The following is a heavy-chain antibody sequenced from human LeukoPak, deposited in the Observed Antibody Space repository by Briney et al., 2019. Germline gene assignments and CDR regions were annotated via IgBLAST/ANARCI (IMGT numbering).Heavy chain of an antibody. Sequence: SVTVSCTASGGTFSSYAISWVRQAPGQGLEWMGGIIPIFGTAHYAQKFQGRVTITAAESTSTAYMELSSLRSEDTAVYYCARDIPGGRWFDPWGQGTLVTVSP. CDR2: IIPIFGTA. CDR3: ARDIPGGRWFDP. CDR1: GGTFSSYA. V-gene: IGHV1-69*13. D-gene: IGHD3-16*01. J-gene: IGHJ5*02.